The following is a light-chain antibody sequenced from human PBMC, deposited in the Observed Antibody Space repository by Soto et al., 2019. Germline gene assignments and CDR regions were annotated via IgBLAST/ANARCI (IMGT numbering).Light chain of an antibody. J-gene: IGLJ1*01. Sequence: QSVLTQPASVSGSPGQSITISCTGTGSDVGGYDYVSWYQHHPGKAPKVMIYEVTNRPSGVSNRFSGSKSGNTASLTISGLLAEDEANYYCSSYTTSNTPLYVFGTGTKVTVL. CDR3: SSYTTSNTPLYV. CDR2: EVT. V-gene: IGLV2-14*01. CDR1: GSDVGGYDY.